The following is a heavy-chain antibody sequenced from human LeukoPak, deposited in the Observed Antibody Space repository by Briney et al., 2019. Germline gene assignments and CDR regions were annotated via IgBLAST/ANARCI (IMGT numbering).Heavy chain of an antibody. V-gene: IGHV4-34*01. CDR3: ARVYDSSGYYDYYYMDV. Sequence: PSETLSLTCAVYRGSFSDHYWSWIRQPPGKGLEWIGEINHSGSTNYNPSLKSRVTISLDTSKNQFSPKLSSVTAADTAVYHCARVYDSSGYYDYYYMDVWGKGTTVTVSS. CDR1: RGSFSDHY. CDR2: INHSGST. D-gene: IGHD3-22*01. J-gene: IGHJ6*03.